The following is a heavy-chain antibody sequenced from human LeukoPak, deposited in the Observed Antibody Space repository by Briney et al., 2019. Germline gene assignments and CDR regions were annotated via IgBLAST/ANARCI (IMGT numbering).Heavy chain of an antibody. Sequence: PSQTLSLTCAVSGGSISSGGYSWSWIRQPPGKGLEWIGYIYHSGSTYYNPSLKSRVTISVDRSKNQFSLKLSSVTAADTAVYYCARGYSSSWYGAFDIWGQGTMVTVSS. D-gene: IGHD6-13*01. CDR3: ARGYSSSWYGAFDI. CDR1: GGSISSGGYS. CDR2: IYHSGST. J-gene: IGHJ3*02. V-gene: IGHV4-30-2*02.